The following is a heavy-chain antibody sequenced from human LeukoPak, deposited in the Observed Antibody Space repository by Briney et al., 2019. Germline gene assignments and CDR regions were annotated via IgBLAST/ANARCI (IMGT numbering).Heavy chain of an antibody. CDR1: RFTFSNYG. CDR3: ARDSGDRPRAVGYFFDY. V-gene: IGHV3-30*03. CDR2: ISGDGSNK. D-gene: IGHD7-27*01. J-gene: IGHJ4*02. Sequence: GGSLRLSCAASRFTFSNYGMRWVRQAPGKGLEWVGVISGDGSNKYYADSVRGRFTISRDNSKNTLYMQMNSLRPDDTAVYYCARDSGDRPRAVGYFFDYWGQGTLVTVS.